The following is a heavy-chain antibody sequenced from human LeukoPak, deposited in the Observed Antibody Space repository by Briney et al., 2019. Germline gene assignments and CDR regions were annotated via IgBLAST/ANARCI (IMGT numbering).Heavy chain of an antibody. V-gene: IGHV4-59*01. D-gene: IGHD2-2*01. Sequence: NSSETLSLTCTVSGGSINSYCWSWIRQPPGKGLEWIGYIYDSGSTNYNPSLKSRVTISVDTSKNQFSLKLNSVTAADTAVYYCARTTEDCSSTSCYQYWFDPWGQGTLVTVSS. CDR2: IYDSGST. J-gene: IGHJ5*02. CDR3: ARTTEDCSSTSCYQYWFDP. CDR1: GGSINSYC.